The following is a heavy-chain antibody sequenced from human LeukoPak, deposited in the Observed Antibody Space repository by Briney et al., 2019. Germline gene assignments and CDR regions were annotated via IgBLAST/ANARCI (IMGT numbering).Heavy chain of an antibody. CDR1: GFTFSSYA. CDR2: ISGSGGST. CDR3: AKDEEQQLVGVFGLNIG. D-gene: IGHD6-13*01. J-gene: IGHJ4*02. Sequence: PGGSLRLSCAASGFTFSSYAMSWVRQAPGKGLEWVSAISGSGGSTYYADSVKGRFTISRDNSKNTLYLQMNSLRAEDTAVHYCAKDEEQQLVGVFGLNIGWGQGTLVTVSS. V-gene: IGHV3-23*01.